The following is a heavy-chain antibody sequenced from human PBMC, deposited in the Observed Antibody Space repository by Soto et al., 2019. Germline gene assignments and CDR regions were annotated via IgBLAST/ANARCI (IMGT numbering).Heavy chain of an antibody. J-gene: IGHJ4*02. CDR2: IYHSGST. Sequence: QVQVQESGPGLVKPSGTLSLTCAVSGGSISSNNGWSWVRQPPGNGLEWIGEIYHSGSTNYNPSLKSRVTISVDKSKNQFSLKLSSVTAADTAVYYCARVLHHYGDSTPFDYWGQGTLVTVSS. CDR1: GGSISSNNG. D-gene: IGHD4-17*01. CDR3: ARVLHHYGDSTPFDY. V-gene: IGHV4-4*02.